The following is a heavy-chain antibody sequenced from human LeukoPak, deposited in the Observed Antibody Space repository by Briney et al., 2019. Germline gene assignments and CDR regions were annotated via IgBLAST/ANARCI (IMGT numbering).Heavy chain of an antibody. V-gene: IGHV3-48*03. CDR3: ASHTMTSLRYFPL. CDR1: GFTFSTYE. CDR2: ISDTGGTI. Sequence: GGSLRLSCAASGFTFSTYEMNWVRQAPGKGLEWVSYISDTGGTIYYADSVKGRFTISRDNAKNSLFLQMTSLRAEDTAVYYRASHTMTSLRYFPLWGRGTLVTVSS. J-gene: IGHJ2*01. D-gene: IGHD3-3*01.